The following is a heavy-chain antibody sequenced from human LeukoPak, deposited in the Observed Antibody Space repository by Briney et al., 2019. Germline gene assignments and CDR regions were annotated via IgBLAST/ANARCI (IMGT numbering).Heavy chain of an antibody. J-gene: IGHJ6*01. D-gene: IGHD2-2*02. Sequence: SETLSLTCTVSGGSFSGYLWSWIRQPPGKGLEWIEDISYNGEKTNYNPSLKSRVIISVDPSTNQFSLKMTSVTAADTAVYFCTRSGLTGMRQYPRADYYYYGMDVWGRGTAVTVSS. CDR3: TRSGLTGMRQYPRADYYYYGMDV. CDR1: GGSFSGYL. V-gene: IGHV4-34*01. CDR2: ISYNGEKT.